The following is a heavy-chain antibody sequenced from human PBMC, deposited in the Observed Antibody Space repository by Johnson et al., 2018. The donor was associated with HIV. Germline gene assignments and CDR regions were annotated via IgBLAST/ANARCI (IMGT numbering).Heavy chain of an antibody. J-gene: IGHJ3*02. V-gene: IGHV3-7*05. CDR2: IKQDGSEK. CDR3: ATFGGGSFHAFDI. Sequence: MLLVESGGGVVQPGRSLRLSCAASGFTFSNAWMSWVRQAPGKGLEWVANIKQDGSEKYYVDSVKGRFTISRDNAKNSLYLQMNSLRAEDTAVYYCATFGGGSFHAFDIWGQGTMVTVSS. D-gene: IGHD1-26*01. CDR1: GFTFSNAW.